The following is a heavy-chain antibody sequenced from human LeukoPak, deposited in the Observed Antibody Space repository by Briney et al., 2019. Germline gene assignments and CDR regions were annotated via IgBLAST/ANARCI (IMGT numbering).Heavy chain of an antibody. CDR3: AKEVLLWFGESYYFDY. V-gene: IGHV3-23*01. Sequence: TGGSLRLSCVASGFTFRSHGMNWVRQAPGKGLEWVSGIRGDGITTYYADSVKGRFTISRDNSKNTLYLQMNSLRVEDTAVYYCAKEVLLWFGESYYFDYWGQGTLVTVSS. CDR1: GFTFRSHG. D-gene: IGHD3-10*01. J-gene: IGHJ4*02. CDR2: IRGDGITT.